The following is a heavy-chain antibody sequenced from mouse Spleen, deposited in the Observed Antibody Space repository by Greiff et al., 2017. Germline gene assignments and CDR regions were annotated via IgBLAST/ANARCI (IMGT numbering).Heavy chain of an antibody. CDR1: GYTFTSYW. CDR3: ARGRDYGNYDLDY. Sequence: QVQLQQPGAELVRPGSSVKLSCKASGYTFTSYWMHWVKQRPIQGLEWIGNIDPSDSETHYNQKFKDKATLTVDKSSSTAYMQLSSLTSEDSAVYYCARGRDYGNYDLDYWGQGTPLTVSS. D-gene: IGHD2-1*01. CDR2: IDPSDSET. J-gene: IGHJ2*01. V-gene: IGHV1-52*01.